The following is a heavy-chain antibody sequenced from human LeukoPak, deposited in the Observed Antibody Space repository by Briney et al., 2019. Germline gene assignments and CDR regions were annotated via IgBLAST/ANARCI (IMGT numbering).Heavy chain of an antibody. CDR1: GGSLSSGPYY. D-gene: IGHD3-10*01. CDR3: ARGRTMVRGVINWFDP. V-gene: IGHV4-61*01. CDR2: IYTSGST. Sequence: SETLSLTCTVSGGSLSSGPYYWAWVRQPPGRGLEWIGRIYTSGSTNYNPSLKSRVTMSVDTSKNQFSLKLSSVTAADTAVYYCARGRTMVRGVINWFDPWGQGTLGTVSS. J-gene: IGHJ5*02.